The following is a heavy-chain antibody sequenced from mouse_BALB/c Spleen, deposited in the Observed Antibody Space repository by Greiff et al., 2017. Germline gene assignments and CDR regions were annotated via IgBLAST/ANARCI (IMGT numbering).Heavy chain of an antibody. CDR3: ATRWGFAY. J-gene: IGHJ3*01. CDR2: ISSGSSTI. D-gene: IGHD1-1*01. Sequence: DVMLVESGGGLVKPGGSLKLSCAASGFTFSSFGMHWVRQAPEKGLEWVAYISSGSSTIYYADTVKGRFTISRDNPKNTLFLQMTSLRSEDTAMYYCATRWGFAYWGQGTLVTVSA. V-gene: IGHV5-17*02. CDR1: GFTFSSFG.